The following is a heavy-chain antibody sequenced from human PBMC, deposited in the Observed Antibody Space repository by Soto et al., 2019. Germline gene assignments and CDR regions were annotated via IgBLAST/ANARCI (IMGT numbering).Heavy chain of an antibody. CDR1: GATLKNSA. V-gene: IGHV1-69*13. J-gene: IGHJ4*02. CDR3: GRGGSWAKVDS. Sequence: SVKVSCKASGATLKNSALSWVRQAPGQGLEWMGGIIPVFGPALYAQKFQGRVTITADESTNTAFLDVSSLRSEDTAVYYCGRGGSWAKVDSWGPGTLVTVSS. D-gene: IGHD6-13*01. CDR2: IIPVFGPA.